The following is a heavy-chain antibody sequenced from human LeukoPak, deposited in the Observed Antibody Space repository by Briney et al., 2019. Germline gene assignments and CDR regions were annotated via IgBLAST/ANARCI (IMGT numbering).Heavy chain of an antibody. J-gene: IGHJ4*02. V-gene: IGHV5-51*01. D-gene: IGHD5-12*01. CDR2: IYPGDSDI. Sequence: GESLKISCQGSGYSFTNYRIGWVRQMPGKGLEWMDIIYPGDSDITYSPSFQGQVTISADKSISTAYLQWSSLKASDTAIYYCARGTYSSCFDYWGQGTLVTVSS. CDR1: GYSFTNYR. CDR3: ARGTYSSCFDY.